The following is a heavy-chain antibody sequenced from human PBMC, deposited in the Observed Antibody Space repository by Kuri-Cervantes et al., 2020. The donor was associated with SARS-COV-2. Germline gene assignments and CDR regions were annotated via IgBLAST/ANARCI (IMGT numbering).Heavy chain of an antibody. CDR3: ARKPSGSGYNYGMDV. CDR2: IDPSDSYT. D-gene: IGHD3-10*01. V-gene: IGHV5-10-1*01. CDR1: GYSFTSYW. Sequence: GESLKISCKGSGYSFTSYWISWVRQMPGKGLEWMGRIDPSDSYTNYSPSFQGHVTISADESISTAYLQWSSLKASDTAMYYCARKPSGSGYNYGMDVWGQGTTVTVSS. J-gene: IGHJ6*02.